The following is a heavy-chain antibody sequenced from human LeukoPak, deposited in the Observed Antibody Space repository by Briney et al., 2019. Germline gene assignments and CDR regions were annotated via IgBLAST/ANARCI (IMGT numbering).Heavy chain of an antibody. CDR3: ANSIDFDYGDYYFDY. J-gene: IGHJ4*02. V-gene: IGHV4-61*02. CDR2: IYTSGST. D-gene: IGHD4-17*01. Sequence: ASETLSLTCTVSGGSISSGSYYWSWIRQPAGKGLEWIGRIYTSGSTNYNPSLKSRVTISLDTSKNQFSLKLSSVTAADTAVYYCANSIDFDYGDYYFDYWGQGALVTISS. CDR1: GGSISSGSYY.